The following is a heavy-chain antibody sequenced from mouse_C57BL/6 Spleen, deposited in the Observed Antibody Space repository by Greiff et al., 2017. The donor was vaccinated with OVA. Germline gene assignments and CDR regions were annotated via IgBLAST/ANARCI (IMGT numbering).Heavy chain of an antibody. V-gene: IGHV1-66*01. CDR2: IYPGSGNT. Sequence: VQLQQSGPELVKPGASVKISCKASGYSFTSYYIHWVKQRPGQGLEWIGWIYPGSGNTKYNEKFKGKATLTADTSSSTAYMQLSSLTSEDSAVYYCARGGYYYGSSYVGYFDVWGTGTTVTVSS. J-gene: IGHJ1*03. CDR3: ARGGYYYGSSYVGYFDV. CDR1: GYSFTSYY. D-gene: IGHD1-1*01.